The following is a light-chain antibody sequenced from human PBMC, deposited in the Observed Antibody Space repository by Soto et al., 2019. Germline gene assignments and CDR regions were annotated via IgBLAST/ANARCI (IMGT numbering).Light chain of an antibody. J-gene: IGKJ2*01. Sequence: DIQMTQSPSSLSASVGDRVTITCRASQSISSFLNWYQQKPGKVPKLLIYAASSLQSGVPSRFSGSGSGTDFPLTISSLQPEDSATYYCQQSYSTPYTFGQGTKLEIK. V-gene: IGKV1-39*01. CDR3: QQSYSTPYT. CDR1: QSISSF. CDR2: AAS.